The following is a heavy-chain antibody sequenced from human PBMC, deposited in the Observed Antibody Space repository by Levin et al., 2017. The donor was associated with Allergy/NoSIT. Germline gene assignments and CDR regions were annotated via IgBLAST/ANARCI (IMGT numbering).Heavy chain of an antibody. J-gene: IGHJ4*02. D-gene: IGHD6-19*01. CDR2: INPDTGDT. CDR3: ARGQVPPVQWLVTGY. CDR1: GYTFTGFS. V-gene: IGHV1-2*02. Sequence: EASVKVSCKASGYTFTGFSMHWVRQTPGQGLEWMGWINPDTGDTRYAQKFQARVTMTRDTSITTAYMELSSLRSDDTAVYYCARGQVPPVQWLVTGYWGQGTLVTVSS.